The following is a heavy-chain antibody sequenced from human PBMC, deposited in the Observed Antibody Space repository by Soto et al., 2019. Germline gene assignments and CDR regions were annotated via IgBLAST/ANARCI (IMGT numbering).Heavy chain of an antibody. J-gene: IGHJ4*02. V-gene: IGHV3-30-3*01. Sequence: QVQLVESGGGVVQPGRSLRLSCAASGFTFSSYAMHWVRQAPGKGLEWVAVISYDGSNKYYADSVKGRFTISRDNYKNTLYLQMNSLRAEDTDVYYCARDLEMATKSPGDYWGQGTLDTVSS. CDR1: GFTFSSYA. D-gene: IGHD5-12*01. CDR2: ISYDGSNK. CDR3: ARDLEMATKSPGDY.